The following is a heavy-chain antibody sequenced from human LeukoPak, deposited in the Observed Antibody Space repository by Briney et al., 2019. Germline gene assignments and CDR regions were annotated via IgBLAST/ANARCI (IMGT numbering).Heavy chain of an antibody. D-gene: IGHD3-22*01. CDR3: ATHGGYLPFDAMDV. V-gene: IGHV1-24*01. J-gene: IGHJ6*02. Sequence: ASVKLSCTVSGSTLTELSMHWLRQAPGKRLEGMGGFEHEDGETIYAQKLQSRVTMTDDTTTDTAYMEQSSLRSEDTAVYYCATHGGYLPFDAMDVWGQGTTVTVSS. CDR2: FEHEDGET. CDR1: GSTLTELS.